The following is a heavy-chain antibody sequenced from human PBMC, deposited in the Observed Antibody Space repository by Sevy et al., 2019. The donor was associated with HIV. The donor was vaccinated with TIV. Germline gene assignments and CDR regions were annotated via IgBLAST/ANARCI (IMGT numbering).Heavy chain of an antibody. CDR1: GYTFSSYG. CDR2: ISAYNGNT. D-gene: IGHD2-15*01. J-gene: IGHJ4*02. Sequence: ASVKVSCKASGYTFSSYGISWVRQAPGQGLEWMGWISAYNGNTNYAQKLQGRVTMTTDTSTSTAYMELRSLRSDDTAVYYCARDTPRRGGSLSNPFDYWGQGTLVTVSS. V-gene: IGHV1-18*01. CDR3: ARDTPRRGGSLSNPFDY.